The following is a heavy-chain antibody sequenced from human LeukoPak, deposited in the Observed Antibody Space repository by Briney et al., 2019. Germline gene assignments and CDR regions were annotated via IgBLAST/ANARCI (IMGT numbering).Heavy chain of an antibody. D-gene: IGHD5-18*01. V-gene: IGHV3-30-3*01. CDR1: GFTFSSYA. CDR3: ARDLVYGYSYVYGYFDY. CDR2: ISYDGYNK. Sequence: GGSLRLSCAASGFTFSSYAIHWARQAPGKGLEWVAVISYDGYNKYYADSVKGRFTISRDNSENTLYLQMNSLRAEDTAVYYCARDLVYGYSYVYGYFDYWGQGTLVTVSS. J-gene: IGHJ4*02.